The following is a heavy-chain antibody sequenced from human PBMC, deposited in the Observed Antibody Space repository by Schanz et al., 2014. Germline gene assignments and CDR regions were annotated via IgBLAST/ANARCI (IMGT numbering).Heavy chain of an antibody. J-gene: IGHJ4*02. D-gene: IGHD1-1*01. CDR1: AGSISGSGYY. CDR3: ATGPYFDY. CDR2: IYYSGST. V-gene: IGHV4-39*01. Sequence: QLQLQESGPGLVKPSETLSLTCTVSAGSISGSGYYWGWIRQPPGKGREWIGTIYYSGSTYYDPSLESRVTISVDTSKTQFSLKLNSVTAADTAVYYCATGPYFDYWGQGTLVTVSS.